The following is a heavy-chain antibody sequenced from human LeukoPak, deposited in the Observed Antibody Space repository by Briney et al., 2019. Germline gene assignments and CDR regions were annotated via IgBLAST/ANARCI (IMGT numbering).Heavy chain of an antibody. CDR3: ARSRFGELAWFDP. D-gene: IGHD3-10*01. V-gene: IGHV1-8*01. CDR2: MNPNSGNT. CDR1: GYTFTSYD. Sequence: ASVKVSXKASGYTFTSYDINWVRQATGQGLEWMGWMNPNSGNTGYAQKFQGRVTMTRDTSISTAYMELSSLRSEDTAVYYCARSRFGELAWFDPWGHGTLVTVSS. J-gene: IGHJ5*02.